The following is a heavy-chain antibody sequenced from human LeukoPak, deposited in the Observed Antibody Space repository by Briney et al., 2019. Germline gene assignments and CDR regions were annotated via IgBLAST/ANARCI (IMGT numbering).Heavy chain of an antibody. CDR1: GGSISSSSYY. V-gene: IGHV4-39*07. J-gene: IGHJ4*02. CDR2: INHSGST. Sequence: PSETLSLTCTVSGGSISSSSYYWSWIRQPPGKGLEWIGEINHSGSTNYNPSLKSRVTISVDTSKNQFSLKLSSVTAADTAVYYCAGSRGGSDHCSSTSCYTGVFDYWGQGTLVTVSS. CDR3: AGSRGGSDHCSSTSCYTGVFDY. D-gene: IGHD2-2*02.